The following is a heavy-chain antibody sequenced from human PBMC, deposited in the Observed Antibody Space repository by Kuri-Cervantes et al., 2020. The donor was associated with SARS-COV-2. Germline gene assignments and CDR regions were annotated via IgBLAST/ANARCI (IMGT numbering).Heavy chain of an antibody. J-gene: IGHJ5*02. Sequence: GSLRLSCAASGFTFSSYSMNWVRQAPGKGLEWVSSISSSSSYIYYADSVKGRFTISRDSAKNSLYLQMNSLRAEDTAVYYCARVYSGSYYNWFDPWGQGTLVTVSS. CDR3: ARVYSGSYYNWFDP. CDR2: ISSSSSYI. V-gene: IGHV3-21*01. CDR1: GFTFSSYS. D-gene: IGHD1-26*01.